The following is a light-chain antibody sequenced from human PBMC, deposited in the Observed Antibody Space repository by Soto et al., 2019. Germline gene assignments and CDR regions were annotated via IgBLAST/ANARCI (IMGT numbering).Light chain of an antibody. V-gene: IGKV1-39*01. J-gene: IGKJ5*01. CDR1: HGISSY. Sequence: DIQLTQSPSFLSASVGDRVTITCVASHGISSYLGWYQQKPGKAPQLLMYDASSLQSGVPSRFSGSESGTDFTLTITSLQPEDSATYYCQQSYSTPITFGQGTRLEI. CDR2: DAS. CDR3: QQSYSTPIT.